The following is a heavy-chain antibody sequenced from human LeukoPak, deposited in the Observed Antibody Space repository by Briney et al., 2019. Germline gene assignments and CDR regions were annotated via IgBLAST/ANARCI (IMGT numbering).Heavy chain of an antibody. J-gene: IGHJ4*02. V-gene: IGHV4-34*01. Sequence: PSETLSLTCAGYGGSFSGYYWSWILQPPGKGLEWIGEINHSGSTNYNPSLKSRVTISVDTSKNQFSLKLSSVTAADTAVYYCARVSYDILTGYYNSYWGQGTLVTVSS. CDR3: ARVSYDILTGYYNSY. CDR1: GGSFSGYY. CDR2: INHSGST. D-gene: IGHD3-9*01.